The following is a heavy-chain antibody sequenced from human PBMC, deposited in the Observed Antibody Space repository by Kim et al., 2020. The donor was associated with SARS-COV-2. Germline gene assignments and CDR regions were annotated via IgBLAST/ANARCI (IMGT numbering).Heavy chain of an antibody. CDR1: GGSISSGGYY. Sequence: SETLSLTCTVSGGSISSGGYYWSWIRQHPGKGLEWIGYIYYSGSTYYNPSLKSRVTISVDTSKNQFSLKLSSVTAADTAVYYCARGRIYGSGSYYAPLNYFDYWGQGTLVTVSS. J-gene: IGHJ4*02. CDR2: IYYSGST. D-gene: IGHD3-10*01. V-gene: IGHV4-31*03. CDR3: ARGRIYGSGSYYAPLNYFDY.